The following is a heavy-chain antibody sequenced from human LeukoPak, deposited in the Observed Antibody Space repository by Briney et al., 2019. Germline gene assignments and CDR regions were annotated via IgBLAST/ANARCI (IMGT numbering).Heavy chain of an antibody. J-gene: IGHJ5*02. CDR3: AKGVGHWFDP. CDR1: GYTFTGHY. V-gene: IGHV1-46*01. CDR2: INPGDGGT. Sequence: GSVKVFCKTSGYTFTGHYVHWVRQAPGQGLEWMAMINPGDGGTIFAHRFQARVTVSQDTSTSTVYMEMNDLKSDDTAMYYCAKGVGHWFDPWCQGTLVTVSS.